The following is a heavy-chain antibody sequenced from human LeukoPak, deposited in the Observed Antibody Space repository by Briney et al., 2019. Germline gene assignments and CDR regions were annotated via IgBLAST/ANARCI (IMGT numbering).Heavy chain of an antibody. CDR1: GYTFTSYG. CDR3: ARLLSEGMTTVTNFDY. J-gene: IGHJ4*02. D-gene: IGHD4-17*01. CDR2: ISAYNGNT. V-gene: IGHV1-18*04. Sequence: ASVKVSCKASGYTFTSYGISWVRQAPGQGLEWMGLISAYNGNTNYAQKLQGGVTMTTDTSTSTAYMELRSLRSDDAAVYYCARLLSEGMTTVTNFDYWGQGTLVTVSS.